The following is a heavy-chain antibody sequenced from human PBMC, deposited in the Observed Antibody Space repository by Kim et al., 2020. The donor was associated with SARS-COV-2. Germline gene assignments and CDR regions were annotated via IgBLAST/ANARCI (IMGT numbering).Heavy chain of an antibody. V-gene: IGHV4-39*01. J-gene: IGHJ4*02. Sequence: NPSLESRVTQSVDTSKNQFSRNLSSVTAADTAVYYCSRHTAGGYNLSYFDPWGQGTLVIVSS. CDR3: SRHTAGGYNLSYFDP. D-gene: IGHD1-26*01.